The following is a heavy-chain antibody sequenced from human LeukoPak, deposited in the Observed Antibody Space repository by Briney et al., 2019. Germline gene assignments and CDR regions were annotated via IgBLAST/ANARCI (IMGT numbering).Heavy chain of an antibody. CDR1: GGTFSNYG. J-gene: IGHJ6*03. D-gene: IGHD3-3*01. V-gene: IGHV1-69*05. CDR2: IIPIFGTT. Sequence: GASVKVSCKASGGTFSNYGITWVRQAPGQGLEWMGWIIPIFGTTNYAQKFQGRVTITTDESTSTAYMELSSLRSEDTAVYYCARVEKSHYDSLYYMDVWGKGTTVTVSS. CDR3: ARVEKSHYDSLYYMDV.